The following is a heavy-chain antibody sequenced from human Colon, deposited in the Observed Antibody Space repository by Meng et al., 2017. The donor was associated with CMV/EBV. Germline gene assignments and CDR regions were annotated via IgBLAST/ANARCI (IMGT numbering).Heavy chain of an antibody. CDR2: IYPADSDT. CDR1: GYSFTGHW. CDR3: ARGGLADFDY. D-gene: IGHD3-16*01. J-gene: IGHJ4*02. Sequence: GESLKISCKGSGYSFTGHWIAWVRQTPGKGLEWMGIIYPADSDTRYSPSFQGHVTISADKSISTAYLQWSSLKASDTAMYYCARGGLADFDYWGQGALVTSPQ. V-gene: IGHV5-51*01.